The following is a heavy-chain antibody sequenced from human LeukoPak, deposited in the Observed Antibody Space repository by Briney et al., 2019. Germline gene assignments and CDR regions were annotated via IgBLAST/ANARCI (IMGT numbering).Heavy chain of an antibody. V-gene: IGHV4-59*01. J-gene: IGHJ4*02. Sequence: SETLSLTCAVYGGSISSYYWSWIRQPPGKGLEWIGYIYYSGSTNYNPSLKSRVTISVDTSKNQFSLKLSSVTAADTAVYYCARAAAEGTFDYWGQGTLVTVSS. D-gene: IGHD6-13*01. CDR2: IYYSGST. CDR3: ARAAAEGTFDY. CDR1: GGSISSYY.